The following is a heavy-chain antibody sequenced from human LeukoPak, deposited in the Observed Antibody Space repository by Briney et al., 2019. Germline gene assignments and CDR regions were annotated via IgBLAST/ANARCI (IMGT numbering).Heavy chain of an antibody. CDR2: INTNTGNP. Sequence: GASVKVSCKASGYTFTSYAMNWVRQAPGQGLEWMGWINTNTGNPTYAQGFTGRFVFSLDTSVSTAYLQISSLKAEDTAVYYCARGAITMVRGVIHKGNWFDPWGQGTLVTVSS. CDR1: GYTFTSYA. J-gene: IGHJ5*02. CDR3: ARGAITMVRGVIHKGNWFDP. V-gene: IGHV7-4-1*02. D-gene: IGHD3-10*01.